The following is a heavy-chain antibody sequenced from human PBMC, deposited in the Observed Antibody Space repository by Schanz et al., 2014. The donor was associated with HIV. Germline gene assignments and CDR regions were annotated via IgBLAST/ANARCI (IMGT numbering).Heavy chain of an antibody. D-gene: IGHD6-6*01. CDR2: IKPNSGET. CDR3: AREPSFSGLDV. J-gene: IGHJ6*02. Sequence: QVQLVQSGAEVKKPGASVKVSCKASGYTFTDYFMHWVRQAPGQGLEWMGWIKPNSGETRFARKFQGRITMTRDTSINTAYMDLSRLRYDDTAVYYCAREPSFSGLDVWGQGTTVIVSS. CDR1: GYTFTDYF. V-gene: IGHV1-2*02.